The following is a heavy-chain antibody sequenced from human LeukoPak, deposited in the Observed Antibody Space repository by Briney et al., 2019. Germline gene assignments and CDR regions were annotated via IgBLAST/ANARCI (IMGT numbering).Heavy chain of an antibody. D-gene: IGHD2-21*02. CDR2: MSPNSGNT. V-gene: IGHV1-8*03. CDR1: GYTFTSYD. J-gene: IGHJ6*03. Sequence: GASVKVSCKASGYTFTSYDINWVRQATGQGLEWMGWMSPNSGNTGYAQKFQGRVTITRNTSISTAYMELSSLRSEDTAVYYCARVSKPLLSHYYYYYYMDVWGKGTTVTVSS. CDR3: ARVSKPLLSHYYYYYYMDV.